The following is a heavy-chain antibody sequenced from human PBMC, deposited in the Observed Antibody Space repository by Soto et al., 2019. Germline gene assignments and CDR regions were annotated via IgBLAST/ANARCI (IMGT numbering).Heavy chain of an antibody. V-gene: IGHV3-30-3*01. J-gene: IGHJ4*02. CDR3: ARAASIAARPQWCDY. Sequence: QVQLVESGGGVVQPGRSLRLSCAASGFTFSSYAMHWVRQAPGKGLEWVAVISYDGSNKYYADSVKGRFTISRDNSKNTLYMKMNSLRPEDRAVYYCARAASIAARPQWCDYWGQGTLVTVSS. CDR2: ISYDGSNK. D-gene: IGHD6-6*01. CDR1: GFTFSSYA.